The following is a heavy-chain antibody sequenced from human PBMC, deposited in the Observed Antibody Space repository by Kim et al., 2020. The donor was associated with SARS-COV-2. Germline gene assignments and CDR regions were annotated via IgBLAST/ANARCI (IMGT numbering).Heavy chain of an antibody. CDR3: ASFTYGSSGYG. J-gene: IGHJ4*02. V-gene: IGHV3-74*01. Sequence: STSYADSGKGRFTISRDNAKNTLYLQMNSLRAEDTAIYYCASFTYGSSGYGWGQGTLVTVSS. D-gene: IGHD3-22*01. CDR2: ST.